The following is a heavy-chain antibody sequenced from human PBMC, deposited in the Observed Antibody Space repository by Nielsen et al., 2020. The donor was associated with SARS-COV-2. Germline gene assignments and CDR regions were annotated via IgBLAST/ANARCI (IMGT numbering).Heavy chain of an antibody. CDR2: MNPNSGNT. Sequence: ASVKVSCKASGGTFSSYAISWVRQAPGQGLEWMGWMNPNSGNTGYAQKFQGRVTMTRNTSISTAHMELSSLRSEDTAVYYCARGKLTATVFNYYYGMDVWGQGTTVTVSS. V-gene: IGHV1-8*02. J-gene: IGHJ6*02. D-gene: IGHD5-18*01. CDR3: ARGKLTATVFNYYYGMDV. CDR1: GGTFSSYA.